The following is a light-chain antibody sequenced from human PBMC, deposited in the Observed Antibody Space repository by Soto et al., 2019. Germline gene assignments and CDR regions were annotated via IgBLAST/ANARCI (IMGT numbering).Light chain of an antibody. V-gene: IGKV3-11*01. CDR2: GAS. CDR3: QQRDSWPIT. J-gene: IGKJ5*01. CDR1: QSVDSY. Sequence: EIVLTQSPASLSWSPGERATLSCRASQSVDSYLVWYQQKPGQAPRLLIFGASNRATGIPARFSGSGSGTDFTLTINSLEPDDFAVYYCQQRDSWPITFGQGTRLEIK.